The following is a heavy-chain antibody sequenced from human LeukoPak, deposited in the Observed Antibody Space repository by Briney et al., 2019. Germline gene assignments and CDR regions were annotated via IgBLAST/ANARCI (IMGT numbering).Heavy chain of an antibody. V-gene: IGHV4-39*05. CDR3: ATYCSTTSCPHRRAFDI. CDR2: IYYSGST. CDR1: GDSISSSSYH. Sequence: SETPSLTCTVSGDSISSSSYHWGWIRQPPGKGLEWIGSIYYSGSTNYNPSLKSRVTISVDTSKNQFSLKLSSVTAADTAVYYCATYCSTTSCPHRRAFDIWGQGTMVTVSS. D-gene: IGHD2-2*01. J-gene: IGHJ3*02.